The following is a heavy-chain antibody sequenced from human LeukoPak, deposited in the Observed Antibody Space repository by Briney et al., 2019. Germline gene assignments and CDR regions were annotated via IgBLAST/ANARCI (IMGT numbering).Heavy chain of an antibody. V-gene: IGHV3-20*04. CDR2: INWNGGST. D-gene: IGHD1-26*01. J-gene: IGHJ4*02. Sequence: GGSLRLSCAASGFTFDDYGMSWVRQAPGKGLEWVSGINWNGGSTGYADSVKGRFTISRDNAKNSLYLQMNSLRAEDTALYYCARAVFSGSYYTHFDYWCQGTLVTVSS. CDR1: GFTFDDYG. CDR3: ARAVFSGSYYTHFDY.